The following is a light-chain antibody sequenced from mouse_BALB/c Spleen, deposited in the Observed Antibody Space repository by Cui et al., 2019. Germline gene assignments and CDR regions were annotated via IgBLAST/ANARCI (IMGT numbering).Light chain of an antibody. CDR1: SSVSY. J-gene: IGKJ1*01. Sequence: QIFLTQCPAIISTSLGEEITLTCSASSSVSYMHWYQQKSGTSPKLLIYSTSNLASGVPSRFSGSGSGTFYSLTISSVEAEDAADYYCHQWSSYPWTFGGGTKLEIK. V-gene: IGKV4-80*01. CDR2: STS. CDR3: HQWSSYPWT.